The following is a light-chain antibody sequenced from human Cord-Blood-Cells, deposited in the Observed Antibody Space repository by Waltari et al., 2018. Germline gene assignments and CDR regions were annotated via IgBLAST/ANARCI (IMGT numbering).Light chain of an antibody. V-gene: IGKV1-39*01. J-gene: IGKJ2*01. Sequence: DIQMTQSPSSLSASVGDRVPITCRASQSISSYLNWYQQKPGKAPKLLIYAASSLQSGVPSRFSGSGSGTDFTLTINSLQPEDFATYYCQQSYSTPRTFGQGTKLEIK. CDR3: QQSYSTPRT. CDR1: QSISSY. CDR2: AAS.